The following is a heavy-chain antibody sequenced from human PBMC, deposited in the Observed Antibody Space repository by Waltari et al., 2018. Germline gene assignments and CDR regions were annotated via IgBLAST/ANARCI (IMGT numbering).Heavy chain of an antibody. Sequence: ELQLVESGGGLVQPGVSLRLSCVAYGFSFSSYEMNWVRQAPGKGLEWISYISDGDKSISYAESVKGRFTVSRDNAKNSLHLQMNNLRAEDTATYYCVRDGLGSGWTRVDVWGQGTTVTVSS. CDR3: VRDGLGSGWTRVDV. J-gene: IGHJ6*02. D-gene: IGHD2-15*01. CDR1: GFSFSSYE. V-gene: IGHV3-48*03. CDR2: ISDGDKSI.